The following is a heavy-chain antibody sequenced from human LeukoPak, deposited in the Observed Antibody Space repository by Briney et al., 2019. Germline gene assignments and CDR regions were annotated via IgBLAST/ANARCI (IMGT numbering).Heavy chain of an antibody. CDR1: GGSISSYY. V-gene: IGHV4-59*12. CDR2: ISDIGSI. D-gene: IGHD2-15*01. J-gene: IGHJ3*02. CDR3: ARDNGYCSGGSCYSNAFDI. Sequence: SETLSLTCTVSGGSISSYYWSWIRQPPGKGLEWIAYISDIGSINYNPSLKSRVTMSVDTSKNQFSLKLSSVTAADTAVYYCARDNGYCSGGSCYSNAFDIWGQGTMVTVSS.